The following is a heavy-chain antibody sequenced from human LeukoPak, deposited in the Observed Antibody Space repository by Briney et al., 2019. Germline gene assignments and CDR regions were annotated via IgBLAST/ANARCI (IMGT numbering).Heavy chain of an antibody. CDR2: ISSSSSYI. V-gene: IGHV3-21*01. Sequence: GGSLRLSCAASGFTFSSYSMNWVRQAPGRGLEGVASISSSSSYIYYADSVKGRFTISRDNAKNSLYLQMNSLRAEDTAVYYCASAGGVVLIGPFDYWGQGTLVTVSS. CDR1: GFTFSSYS. CDR3: ASAGGVVLIGPFDY. D-gene: IGHD2-15*01. J-gene: IGHJ4*02.